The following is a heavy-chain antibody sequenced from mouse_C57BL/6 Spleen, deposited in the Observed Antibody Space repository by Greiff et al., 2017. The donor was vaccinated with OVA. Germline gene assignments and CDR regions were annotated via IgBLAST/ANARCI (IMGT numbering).Heavy chain of an antibody. J-gene: IGHJ2*01. CDR2: IDPSDSYT. Sequence: QVQLKQPGAELVRPGTSVKLSCKASGYTFTSYWMHWVKQRPGQGLEWIGVIDPSDSYTNYNQKFKGKATLTVDTSSSTAYMQLSSLTSEDSAVYYCARSGTVVDYWGQGTTLTVSS. CDR3: ARSGTVVDY. CDR1: GYTFTSYW. V-gene: IGHV1-59*01. D-gene: IGHD1-1*01.